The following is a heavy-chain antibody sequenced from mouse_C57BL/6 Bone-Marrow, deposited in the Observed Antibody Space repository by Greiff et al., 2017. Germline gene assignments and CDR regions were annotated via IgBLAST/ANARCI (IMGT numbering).Heavy chain of an antibody. CDR1: GFTFSDYY. D-gene: IGHD2-4*01. CDR2: SSNGGGST. CDR3: ARHDDYDAWFAY. J-gene: IGHJ3*01. V-gene: IGHV5-12*01. Sequence: EVKLVESGGGLVQPGGSLKLSCAASGFTFSDYYMSWVRQTPEKRLEWVAYSSNGGGSTYYPDTVKGRFTISRDNAKNTLYLQMSRLKSEDTAMYYCARHDDYDAWFAYWGQGTLVTVSA.